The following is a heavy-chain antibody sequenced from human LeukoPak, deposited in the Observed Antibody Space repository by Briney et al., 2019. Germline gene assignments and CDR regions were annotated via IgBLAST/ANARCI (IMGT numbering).Heavy chain of an antibody. Sequence: ASVKVSCKASGYTFTSYYMHWARQAPGQGLEWMGIINPSGGSTSYAQKFQGRVTMTRDTSTSTVYMELSSLRSGDTAVYYCARSGAYYYDSSGYFLAYWGQGTLVTVSS. J-gene: IGHJ4*02. CDR3: ARSGAYYYDSSGYFLAY. CDR2: INPSGGST. CDR1: GYTFTSYY. V-gene: IGHV1-46*01. D-gene: IGHD3-22*01.